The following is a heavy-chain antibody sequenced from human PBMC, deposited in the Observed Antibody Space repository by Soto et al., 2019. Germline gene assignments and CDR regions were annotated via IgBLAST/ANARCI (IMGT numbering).Heavy chain of an antibody. Sequence: QITLKESGPTLVKPTQTLTLTCTFSGFSLSTSGVGVGWIRQPPGKALEWLALIYWDDDKRYSPALTSRLNITKDTYKHQVVLTMTNMDPVDTATYYCAHVLVVVANYGMDVWGQGTTVTVSS. D-gene: IGHD2-15*01. CDR1: GFSLSTSGVG. V-gene: IGHV2-5*02. J-gene: IGHJ6*02. CDR3: AHVLVVVANYGMDV. CDR2: IYWDDDK.